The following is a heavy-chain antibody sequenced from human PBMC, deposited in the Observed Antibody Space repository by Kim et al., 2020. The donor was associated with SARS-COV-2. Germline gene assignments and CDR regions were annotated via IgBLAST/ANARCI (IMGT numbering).Heavy chain of an antibody. Sequence: LTRRVTISVDTSKNQFSLKLSSVTAADTAVYYCARVDPYGSGSFYGMDVWGQGTTVTVSS. D-gene: IGHD3-10*01. CDR3: ARVDPYGSGSFYGMDV. V-gene: IGHV4-59*01. J-gene: IGHJ6*02.